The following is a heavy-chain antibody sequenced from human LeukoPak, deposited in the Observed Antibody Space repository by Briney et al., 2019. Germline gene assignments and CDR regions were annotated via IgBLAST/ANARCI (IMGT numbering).Heavy chain of an antibody. CDR3: ARDKLPLYGMDV. CDR1: GFTFSSYA. J-gene: IGHJ6*02. D-gene: IGHD4-23*01. CDR2: ISYDGSNK. V-gene: IGHV3-30*04. Sequence: GGSLRLSCAASGFTFSSYAMHWVRQAPGKGLEWVVVISYDGSNKYYADSVKGRFTISRDNSKNTLYLQMNSLRAEDTAVYYCARDKLPLYGMDVWGQGTTVTVSS.